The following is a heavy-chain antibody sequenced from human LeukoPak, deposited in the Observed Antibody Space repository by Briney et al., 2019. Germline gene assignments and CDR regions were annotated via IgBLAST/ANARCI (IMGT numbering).Heavy chain of an antibody. D-gene: IGHD3-22*01. CDR3: PRESKSDSSGFVP. J-gene: IGHJ5*02. Sequence: PSETLSLTCAVSGGSISSGGYSWSWIRQPPGKGLEWIGYIYHSGSTYYNPSLKSRVTISVDRSKNQFSLKLSSVTAADTAVYYCPRESKSDSSGFVPWGQGTLVTVSS. CDR2: IYHSGST. V-gene: IGHV4-30-2*01. CDR1: GGSISSGGYS.